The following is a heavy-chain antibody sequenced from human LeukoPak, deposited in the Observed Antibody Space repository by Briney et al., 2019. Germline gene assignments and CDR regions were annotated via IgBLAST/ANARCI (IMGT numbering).Heavy chain of an antibody. V-gene: IGHV3-66*01. CDR3: TSIDSSGLQAT. D-gene: IGHD3-22*01. J-gene: IGHJ5*02. CDR2: IYGGST. CDR1: GFTVSSNY. Sequence: GGSLRLSCAASGFTVSSNYMTWVRQAPGKRLEWVSLIYGGSTNYADSVRGRFTISRDNSKNTLYLQMNSLRAEDTAVYYCTSIDSSGLQATWGQGTLVTVSS.